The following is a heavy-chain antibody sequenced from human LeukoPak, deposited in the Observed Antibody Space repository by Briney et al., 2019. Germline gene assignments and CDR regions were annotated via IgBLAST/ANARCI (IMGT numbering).Heavy chain of an antibody. Sequence: PSETLSLTCSVSGVSISTYYWSWIRQPPGKGLEWRGYIHYTGSTNYNPSLRSRVTISVDTSKRQLSLMLRSVTAADTAVYYCARDIYGSGHGWFDVWGQGTLVTVSS. J-gene: IGHJ5*02. CDR1: GVSISTYY. CDR3: ARDIYGSGHGWFDV. V-gene: IGHV4-59*01. CDR2: IHYTGST. D-gene: IGHD3-10*01.